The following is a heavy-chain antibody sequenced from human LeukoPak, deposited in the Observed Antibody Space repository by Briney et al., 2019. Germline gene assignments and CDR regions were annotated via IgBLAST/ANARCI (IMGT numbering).Heavy chain of an antibody. J-gene: IGHJ5*02. Sequence: PSETLSLTCTVSGGSISGYYWSWLRQPDGKGLEWIGRIYTSGSTNYNPSLKSRVTMSVDTSKNQFSLKLSSVTAADTAVYYCARASPTTNKGAYGWFDPLGQGTLVAVSS. CDR1: GGSISGYY. CDR2: IYTSGST. CDR3: ARASPTTNKGAYGWFDP. V-gene: IGHV4-4*07. D-gene: IGHD3-16*01.